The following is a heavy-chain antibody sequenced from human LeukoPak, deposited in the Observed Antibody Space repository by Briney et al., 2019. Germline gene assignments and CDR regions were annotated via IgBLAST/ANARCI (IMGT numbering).Heavy chain of an antibody. Sequence: ASVKVSCKASGYTFTSYYMHWVRQAPGQGLEWMRIINPSGGSTSYAQKFQGRVTMTRDTSTSTVYMELSSLRSEDTAVYYCARASGSSGWYSYFDLWGRGTLVTVSS. CDR3: ARASGSSGWYSYFDL. J-gene: IGHJ2*01. V-gene: IGHV1-46*01. CDR2: INPSGGST. D-gene: IGHD6-19*01. CDR1: GYTFTSYY.